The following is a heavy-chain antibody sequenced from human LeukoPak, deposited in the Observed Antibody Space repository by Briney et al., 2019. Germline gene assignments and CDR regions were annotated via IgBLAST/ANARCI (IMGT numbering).Heavy chain of an antibody. CDR1: GFTFSNYG. D-gene: IGHD3-16*01. Sequence: PGTSLRLPCVASGFTFSNYGMHWVRQAPGKGLEWVATITYDGSSGYYADSVKDRFTVSRDNSKDTLYLQMSSLKTEDTAVYYCAKRGDGGHKSLEYWGQGTLVIVSS. CDR2: ITYDGSSG. V-gene: IGHV3-30*18. CDR3: AKRGDGGHKSLEY. J-gene: IGHJ4*02.